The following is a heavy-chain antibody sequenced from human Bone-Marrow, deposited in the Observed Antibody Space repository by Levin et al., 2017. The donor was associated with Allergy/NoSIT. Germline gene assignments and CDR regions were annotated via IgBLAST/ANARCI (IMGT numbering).Heavy chain of an antibody. CDR2: ISGRGGGT. J-gene: IGHJ3*02. V-gene: IGHV3-23*01. D-gene: IGHD3-22*01. CDR1: GFTFSSYG. CDR3: AKDRITLSAFDI. Sequence: GGSLRLSCAASGFTFSSYGMSWARQAPGKGLEWVSGISGRGGGTYYADSVKGRFTISRDNSKNTLYLQMNSLRAEDTAVYYCAKDRITLSAFDIWGQGTMVTVSS.